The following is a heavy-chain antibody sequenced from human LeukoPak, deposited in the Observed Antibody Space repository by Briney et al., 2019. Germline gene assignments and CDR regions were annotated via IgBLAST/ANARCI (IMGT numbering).Heavy chain of an antibody. CDR1: GFTFSDYY. CDR3: ARDGNYDFWSGYFDLGSY. V-gene: IGHV3-11*04. J-gene: IGHJ4*02. CDR2: ISSSGSTI. D-gene: IGHD3-3*01. Sequence: PGGSLRLSCAASGFTFSDYYMSWIRQAPGKGLEWVSYISSSGSTIYYADSVKGRFTISRDNAKNSLYLQMNSLRAEDTAVYYCARDGNYDFWSGYFDLGSYWGQGTLVTVSS.